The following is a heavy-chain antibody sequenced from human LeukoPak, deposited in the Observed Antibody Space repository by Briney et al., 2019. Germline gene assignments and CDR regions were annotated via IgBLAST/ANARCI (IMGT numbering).Heavy chain of an antibody. Sequence: PSETLSLTCAVSGGSMSSGDYSWSWIRQPPGKGLEWIGYIFPSGSTNYNPSLKSRVTISVDTSKNQFSLKLSSVTAADTAVYYCARENIYSSGWPAPFDYWGQGTLVTVSS. D-gene: IGHD6-19*01. V-gene: IGHV4-30-2*01. CDR3: ARENIYSSGWPAPFDY. CDR1: GGSMSSGDYS. CDR2: IFPSGST. J-gene: IGHJ4*02.